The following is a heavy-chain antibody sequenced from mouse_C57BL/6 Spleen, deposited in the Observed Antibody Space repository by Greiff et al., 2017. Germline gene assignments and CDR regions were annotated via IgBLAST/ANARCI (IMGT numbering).Heavy chain of an antibody. D-gene: IGHD1-1*01. J-gene: IGHJ4*01. Sequence: QVQLQQPGAELVRPGSSVKLSCKASGYTFTSYWMHWVKQRPIQGLEWIGNIDPSDSETHYNQKFKDKATLTVDKSSSTAYMQLSSLTSEDSAVYYCASYGSSYDARDYWGQGTSVTVSS. CDR3: ASYGSSYDARDY. CDR1: GYTFTSYW. CDR2: IDPSDSET. V-gene: IGHV1-52*01.